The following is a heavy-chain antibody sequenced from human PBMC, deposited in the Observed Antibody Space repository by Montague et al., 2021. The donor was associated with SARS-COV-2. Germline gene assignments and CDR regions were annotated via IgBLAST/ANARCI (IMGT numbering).Heavy chain of an antibody. V-gene: IGHV4-38-2*02. Sequence: SETLSLTCTVSGYSISSGHYWGWIRQPPGKGLEWIGSIYHSGSTYYNPSLKSRVTISVDTSKNQFSLKLSSVTAAGTAVYYCAVNSNYYYYYGMDVWGQGTTVTVSS. CDR1: GYSISSGHY. CDR2: IYHSGST. D-gene: IGHD4-11*01. CDR3: AVNSNYYYYYGMDV. J-gene: IGHJ6*02.